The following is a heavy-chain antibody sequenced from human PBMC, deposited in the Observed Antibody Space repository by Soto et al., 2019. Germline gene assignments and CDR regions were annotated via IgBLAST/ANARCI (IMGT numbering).Heavy chain of an antibody. J-gene: IGHJ4*02. CDR1: GDTFNFYT. V-gene: IGHV1-69*02. CDR3: ATNYGSGSTHFDY. CDR2: VIPMLRMS. Sequence: QVQLVQSGAEVRKPGSSVKVSCTASGDTFNFYTISWVRQAPGQGLEWMGRVIPMLRMSNYAQKFQGRVPXXXDXXTSTAYMALRSLRSDDTAVYYCATNYGSGSTHFDYWGQGTLVTVSS. D-gene: IGHD3-10*01.